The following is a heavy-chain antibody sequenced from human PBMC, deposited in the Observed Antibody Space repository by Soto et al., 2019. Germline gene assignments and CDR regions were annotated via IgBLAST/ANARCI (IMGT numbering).Heavy chain of an antibody. CDR1: GGSVNSGDYY. V-gene: IGHV4-31*03. CDR3: ARTSSSLRHFDY. Sequence: QVQLQESGPGLVKPSQTLSLRCTVSGGSVNSGDYYWSWISQHPGQDLEWIGSIYHTGTTHYNPSLKSRRAITVDTSQSLFALKLRSVTAADTAVYFCARTSSSLRHFDYWGQGTLVTVSS. J-gene: IGHJ4*02. D-gene: IGHD1-26*01. CDR2: IYHTGTT.